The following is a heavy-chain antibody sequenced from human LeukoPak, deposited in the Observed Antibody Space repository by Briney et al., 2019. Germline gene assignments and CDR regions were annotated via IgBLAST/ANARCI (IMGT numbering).Heavy chain of an antibody. J-gene: IGHJ4*02. Sequence: ASVKVSCKASGYTFTSYDINWVRQATGQGLEWMGWMNPNSGNTGYAQKFQGRVSMTSNTSTGTAHLELSSLRSEDTAVYYCARPFTVTTWSLSYWGQGTLVTVSS. CDR2: MNPNSGNT. CDR3: ARPFTVTTWSLSY. CDR1: GYTFTSYD. D-gene: IGHD4-17*01. V-gene: IGHV1-8*01.